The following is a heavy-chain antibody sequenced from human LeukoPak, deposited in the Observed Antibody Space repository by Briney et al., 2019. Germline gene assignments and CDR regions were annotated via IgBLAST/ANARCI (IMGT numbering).Heavy chain of an antibody. CDR3: VRDRELNY. Sequence: SETLSLTCTVSGVSISIYYWSWVRQPPGKGLEWIGYIYNSGSTIYNPPLKSRATISADTSKNQFSLQLSSVTAADTAVYYCVRDRELNYWGQGTLVTVSS. V-gene: IGHV4-59*01. J-gene: IGHJ4*02. D-gene: IGHD1-7*01. CDR2: IYNSGST. CDR1: GVSISIYY.